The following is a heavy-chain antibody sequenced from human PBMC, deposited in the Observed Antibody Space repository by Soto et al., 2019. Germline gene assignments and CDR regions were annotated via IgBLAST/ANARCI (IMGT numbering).Heavy chain of an antibody. J-gene: IGHJ6*02. CDR1: GITFSTYW. D-gene: IGHD5-18*01. CDR2: MNSDGSRS. V-gene: IGHV3-74*01. CDR3: VRDGYPAWVYGVDV. Sequence: PGGSLRLSCAASGITFSTYWMHWVRQAPGKGLVWVSRMNSDGSRSDYADSVKGRFTISRDNARNTLYLQMNSLSAEDTAVYYCVRDGYPAWVYGVDVWGQGTTVTVSS.